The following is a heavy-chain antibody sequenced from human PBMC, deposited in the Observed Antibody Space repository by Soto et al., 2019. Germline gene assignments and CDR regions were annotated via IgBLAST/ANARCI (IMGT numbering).Heavy chain of an antibody. CDR3: ARDGRLASLGDY. CDR1: GGSINTVSYY. V-gene: IGHV4-31*03. D-gene: IGHD6-19*01. Sequence: QVQLQESGPGLVKPSQTLSLTCTVSGGSINTVSYYWSWIRQHPGKGLEWIGYIYYSGSTYYNPSLKSRVTISVDTSKNQFSLKLKSVTAADTAVYYCARDGRLASLGDYRGQGTLVTVSS. J-gene: IGHJ4*02. CDR2: IYYSGST.